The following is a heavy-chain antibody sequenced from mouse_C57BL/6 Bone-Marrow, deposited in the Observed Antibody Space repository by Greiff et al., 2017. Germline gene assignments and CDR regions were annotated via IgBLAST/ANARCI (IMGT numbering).Heavy chain of an antibody. CDR2: IYPGSGNT. V-gene: IGHV1-76*01. Sequence: VQLQQSGAELVRPGASVKLSCKASGYTFTDYYINWVKQRPGQGLEWIARIYPGSGNTYYNEKFKGKATLTAEKSSSTAYMQLSSLTSEDSAVYFCARGRALLLDYWGQGTLVTVSA. CDR1: GYTFTDYY. J-gene: IGHJ3*01. CDR3: ARGRALLLDY. D-gene: IGHD2-1*01.